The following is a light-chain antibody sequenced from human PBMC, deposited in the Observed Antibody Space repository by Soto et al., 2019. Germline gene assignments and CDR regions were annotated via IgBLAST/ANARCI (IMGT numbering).Light chain of an antibody. Sequence: QSALTQPASVSGSPGQSITISCSGTSSDIGGYNYVSWYQQHPGKAPKLMIYDVSNRPSGVSNRFSGSKSGNTASLTISALQAEDEADYYCSSQAVSSTLVFGGGTKLTVL. V-gene: IGLV2-14*01. CDR3: SSQAVSSTLV. CDR2: DVS. CDR1: SSDIGGYNY. J-gene: IGLJ2*01.